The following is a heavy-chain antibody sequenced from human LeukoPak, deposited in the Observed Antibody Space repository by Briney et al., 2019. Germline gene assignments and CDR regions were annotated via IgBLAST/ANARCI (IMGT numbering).Heavy chain of an antibody. Sequence: SETLSLTCTVSGGFISNYYWSWIRQPAGKGLEWIGRIYTSGSTNYNSSLKSRVTMSVDTSKNQFSLKLSSVTAADTAVYYCARVRFFDSSVLTRKRSYYFDYWGQGTLVTVSS. CDR2: IYTSGST. V-gene: IGHV4-4*07. CDR1: GGFISNYY. D-gene: IGHD3-22*01. CDR3: ARVRFFDSSVLTRKRSYYFDY. J-gene: IGHJ4*02.